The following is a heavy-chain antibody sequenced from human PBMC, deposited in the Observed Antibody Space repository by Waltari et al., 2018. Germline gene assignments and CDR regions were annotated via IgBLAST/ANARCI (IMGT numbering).Heavy chain of an antibody. V-gene: IGHV3-43*01. D-gene: IGHD3-22*01. J-gene: IGHJ4*02. Sequence: EVQLVESGGVVVQPGGSLRLSCAASGFTFDDYTMHWVRQAPGKGLEWVSLISWGGWYTNYAEPWKGPITISRDNSKNSLYLQMNSLRTEDTALYYCAKSHSSGYWGYFDYWGQGTLVTVSS. CDR2: ISWGGWYT. CDR1: GFTFDDYT. CDR3: AKSHSSGYWGYFDY.